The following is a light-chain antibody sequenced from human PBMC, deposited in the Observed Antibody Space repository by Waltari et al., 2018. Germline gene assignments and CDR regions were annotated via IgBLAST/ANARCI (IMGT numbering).Light chain of an antibody. V-gene: IGKV1-39*01. Sequence: DIQMTQSPSSLSASVSDRVTISCRASQSISTYLHWYQQKPGKAPKLLIYAASNLQSGVPSRFSGSGSGTDFTLTIRSLQPEDFATYFCQQSYSAPVTFGQGTRLEIK. J-gene: IGKJ5*01. CDR3: QQSYSAPVT. CDR2: AAS. CDR1: QSISTY.